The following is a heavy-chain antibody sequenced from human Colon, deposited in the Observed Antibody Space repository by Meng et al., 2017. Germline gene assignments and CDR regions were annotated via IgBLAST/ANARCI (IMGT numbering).Heavy chain of an antibody. CDR3: ARHNGNSDFDY. V-gene: IGHV7-4-1*02. CDR2: INMYTAEP. J-gene: IGHJ4*02. D-gene: IGHD4-23*01. Sequence: QVQLVQSGSELKTPGASVKISCKASGYSFRPYAINWVRHIPGQGLQWMGWINMYTAEPSYVEGFTGRFVFSLDISVSTAYLEISNLKAEDTALYFCARHNGNSDFDYWGQGTLVTVSS. CDR1: GYSFRPYA.